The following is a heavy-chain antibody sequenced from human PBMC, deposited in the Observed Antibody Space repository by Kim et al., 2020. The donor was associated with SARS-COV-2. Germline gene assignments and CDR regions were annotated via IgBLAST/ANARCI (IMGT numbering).Heavy chain of an antibody. CDR2: LGRNGYNS. CDR1: GFTFNNYA. D-gene: IGHD1-20*01. J-gene: IGHJ4*02. V-gene: IGHV3-23*01. CDR3: AKAHSHNVFVY. Sequence: GGSLRLSCSASGFTFNNYAMTWVRQAPGKGLEWVATLGRNGYNSFSADAVTGRFTISRDNSINTMYPQLNIQRAEDTALSDCAKAHSHNVFVYWWQATQV.